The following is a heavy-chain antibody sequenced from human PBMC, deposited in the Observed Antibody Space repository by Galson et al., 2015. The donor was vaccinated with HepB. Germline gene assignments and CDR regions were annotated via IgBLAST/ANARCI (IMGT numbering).Heavy chain of an antibody. D-gene: IGHD3-3*01. V-gene: IGHV4-59*01. Sequence: LSLTCTVSGGSISSYYWSWIRQPPGKGLEWIGYIYYSGSTNYNPSLKSRVTISVDTSKNQFSLKLSSVTAADTAVYYCARAGVVMGGMDVWGKGTTVTVSS. CDR3: ARAGVVMGGMDV. CDR1: GGSISSYY. J-gene: IGHJ6*03. CDR2: IYYSGST.